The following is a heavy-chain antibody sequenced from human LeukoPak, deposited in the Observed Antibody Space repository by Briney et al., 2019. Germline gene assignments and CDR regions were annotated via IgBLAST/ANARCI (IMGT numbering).Heavy chain of an antibody. J-gene: IGHJ6*03. CDR2: IRSKANSYAT. CDR1: GFTFSGSA. CDR3: TRSVRFLEWLSTSHYYYYMDV. Sequence: QAGGSLRLSCAASGFTFSGSAMHWVRQASGKGLEWVGRIRSKANSYATAYAASVKGRFTISRDDSKNTAYLQMNSLKTEDTAVYYCTRSVRFLEWLSTSHYYYYMDVWGKGTTVTVSS. V-gene: IGHV3-73*01. D-gene: IGHD3-3*01.